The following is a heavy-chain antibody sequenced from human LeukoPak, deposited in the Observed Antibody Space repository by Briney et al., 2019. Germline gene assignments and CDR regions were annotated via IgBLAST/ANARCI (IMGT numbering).Heavy chain of an antibody. V-gene: IGHV4-34*01. CDR2: INHSGRT. D-gene: IGHD6-13*01. Sequence: SETLSLTCAVYGGSFSGYYWSWIRQPPGKGLEWIGEINHSGRTNYNPTLKSRVTISVDTSKNQFSLKLNSVTAADTAVYYCARYEQQLANYFDYWGQGTLVTVSS. CDR1: GGSFSGYY. J-gene: IGHJ4*02. CDR3: ARYEQQLANYFDY.